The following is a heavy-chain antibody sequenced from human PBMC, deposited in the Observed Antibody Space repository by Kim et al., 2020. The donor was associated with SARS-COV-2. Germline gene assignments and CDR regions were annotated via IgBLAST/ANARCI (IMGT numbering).Heavy chain of an antibody. D-gene: IGHD1-1*01. CDR3: AREGIRMPTNPFGY. V-gene: IGHV1-69*01. J-gene: IGHJ4*02. Sequence: AQKFQGRLTITADESTSTTYMELSSLRSEDTAVYYCAREGIRMPTNPFGYWGQGTLVTVSS.